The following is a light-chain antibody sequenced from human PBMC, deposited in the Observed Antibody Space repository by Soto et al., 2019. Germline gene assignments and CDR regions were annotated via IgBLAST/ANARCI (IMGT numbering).Light chain of an antibody. V-gene: IGKV1-39*01. Sequence: DIQMTQSPSSLSASVGDRVTITCRASQSISNYLNWYQQKPGKAPKLLIHAASSLQSGVPSRFSGSGSGTDFTLTISSLQPEDFATYYCQQSYSNPITFGQGTRLEIK. CDR3: QQSYSNPIT. CDR2: AAS. J-gene: IGKJ5*01. CDR1: QSISNY.